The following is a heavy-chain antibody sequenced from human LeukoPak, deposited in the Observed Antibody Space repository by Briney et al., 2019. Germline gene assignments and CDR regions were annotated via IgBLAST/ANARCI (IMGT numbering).Heavy chain of an antibody. CDR1: GFTFSSYG. D-gene: IGHD2-2*01. CDR2: ISGSGGST. J-gene: IGHJ5*02. CDR3: ARDHSPAASTGRATNWFDP. Sequence: GGSLRLSCAASGFTFSSYGMSWVRQAPGKGLEWVSAISGSGGSTYYADSVKGRFTISRDNSKNTLYLQMNSLRAEDTAVYYCARDHSPAASTGRATNWFDPWGQGTLVTVSS. V-gene: IGHV3-23*01.